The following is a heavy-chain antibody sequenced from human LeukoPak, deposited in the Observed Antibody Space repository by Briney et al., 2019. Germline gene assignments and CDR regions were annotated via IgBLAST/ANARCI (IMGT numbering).Heavy chain of an antibody. J-gene: IGHJ4*02. CDR2: INAGNGNT. Sequence: ASVKVSCKASGYTFTSYAMHWVRQAPGQRLEWMGWINAGNGNTKYSQKFQGRVTITRDTSASTAYMELSSLRSEDTAVYYCARETPSGWFPNTYESFDYWGQGTLVTVSS. CDR3: ARETPSGWFPNTYESFDY. V-gene: IGHV1-3*01. D-gene: IGHD6-19*01. CDR1: GYTFTSYA.